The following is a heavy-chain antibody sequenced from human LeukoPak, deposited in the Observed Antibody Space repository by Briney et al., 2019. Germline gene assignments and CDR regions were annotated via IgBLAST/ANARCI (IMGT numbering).Heavy chain of an antibody. D-gene: IGHD1/OR15-1a*01. CDR2: ISTTGGNT. V-gene: IGHV3-64D*09. J-gene: IGHJ4*02. Sequence: PGGSLRLSCSASGLTFSSYALHWVRQAPGKGLEYVSAISTTGGNTYYADSVRDRFTISRDNSKNTLYLQMSSLGAEDTAVYYCVRTIGQYDYWGQGTLVTVSS. CDR3: VRTIGQYDY. CDR1: GLTFSSYA.